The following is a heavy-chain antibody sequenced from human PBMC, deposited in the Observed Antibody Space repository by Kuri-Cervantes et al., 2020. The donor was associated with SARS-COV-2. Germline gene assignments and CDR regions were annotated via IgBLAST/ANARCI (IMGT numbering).Heavy chain of an antibody. V-gene: IGHV1-18*01. CDR3: ARVVTYYDFWSGYYTNAFDI. D-gene: IGHD3-3*01. CDR1: GYTFTSYG. Sequence: ASVKVSCKASGYTFTSYGISWVRQAPGQGLEWMGWISAYNGNTNYAQKLQGRVTMTTDTSTSTAYMELRSLRSDDTAVYYCARVVTYYDFWSGYYTNAFDIWGQGTMVTVSS. CDR2: ISAYNGNT. J-gene: IGHJ3*02.